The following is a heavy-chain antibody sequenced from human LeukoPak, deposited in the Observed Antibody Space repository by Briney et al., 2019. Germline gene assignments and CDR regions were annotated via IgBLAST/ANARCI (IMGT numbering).Heavy chain of an antibody. V-gene: IGHV3-64D*06. J-gene: IGHJ4*02. Sequence: AGSLRLSCSASGFTFSNYAMHWVRQAPGKGLEYVSGILRNGGSTYYADSMKGRFTISRDNSKSTLYLQMGSLRAEDTAVYYCVKDGLAYCSSTTCYAPLDCWGQGSLVTVSS. CDR3: VKDGLAYCSSTTCYAPLDC. CDR1: GFTFSNYA. CDR2: ILRNGGST. D-gene: IGHD2-2*01.